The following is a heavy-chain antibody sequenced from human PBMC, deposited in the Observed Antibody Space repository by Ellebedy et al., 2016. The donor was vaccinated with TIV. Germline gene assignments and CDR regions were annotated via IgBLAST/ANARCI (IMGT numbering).Heavy chain of an antibody. CDR2: INSDGSST. D-gene: IGHD4-23*01. CDR1: GFTFSTYW. V-gene: IGHV3-74*01. CDR3: ARVPGGNKNFDY. J-gene: IGHJ4*02. Sequence: GASLKISCAASGFTFSTYWMHWVRQAPGKGLVWVSRINSDGSSTTYADSVKGRFTISRDNAKNTRYLQMNSLRAEDTAVYYCARVPGGNKNFDYWGQGTLVTVSS.